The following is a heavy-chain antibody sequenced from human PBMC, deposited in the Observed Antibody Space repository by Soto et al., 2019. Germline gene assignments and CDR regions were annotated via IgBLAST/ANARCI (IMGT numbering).Heavy chain of an antibody. J-gene: IGHJ4*02. CDR3: ARGPSVPKVDY. CDR2: IYNGGTT. Sequence: QVQLQESGPGLVKPSQTLSLTCTVSGGSINTVKYYWIWIRQSQDKGLEWIGHIYNGGTTYNNPSLASRVNISVDTSNNQFALKLSSVSAADTAVYYCARGPSVPKVDYWGQGTLVTVSS. V-gene: IGHV4-30-4*01. CDR1: GGSINTVKYY.